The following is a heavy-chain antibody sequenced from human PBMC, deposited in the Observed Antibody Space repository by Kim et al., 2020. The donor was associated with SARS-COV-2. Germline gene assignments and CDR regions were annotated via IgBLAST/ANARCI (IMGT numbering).Heavy chain of an antibody. CDR1: GFTFSSYS. J-gene: IGHJ5*02. V-gene: IGHV3-48*02. Sequence: GGSLRLSCAASGFTFSSYSMNWVRQAPGKGLEWVSYISSSSSTIYYADSVKGRFTISRDNAKNSLYLQMNSLRDEDTAVYYCARDLYDILTGYYGGGFDPWGQGTLVTVSS. CDR3: ARDLYDILTGYYGGGFDP. D-gene: IGHD3-9*01. CDR2: ISSSSSTI.